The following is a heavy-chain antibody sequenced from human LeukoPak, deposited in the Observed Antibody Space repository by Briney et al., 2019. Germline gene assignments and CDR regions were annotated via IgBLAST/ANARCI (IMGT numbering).Heavy chain of an antibody. Sequence: KASETLSLTCTVSGGSISSYYWSWIRQPPGKGLEWIGYIYYSGSTNYNPSLKSRVTISVDTSKNQFSLKLSSVTAADTAVYYCARDRDSSGWHEYFDYWGQGTLVTVSS. J-gene: IGHJ4*02. V-gene: IGHV4-59*01. CDR3: ARDRDSSGWHEYFDY. CDR1: GGSISSYY. D-gene: IGHD6-19*01. CDR2: IYYSGST.